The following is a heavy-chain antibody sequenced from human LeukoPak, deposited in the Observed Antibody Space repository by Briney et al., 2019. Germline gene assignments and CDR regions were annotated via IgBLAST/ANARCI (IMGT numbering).Heavy chain of an antibody. Sequence: PGGSLRLSCAPSGFIFTNYAMAWVRQTPGKGLEWVSTIHNSGGGYSTYYADSVRGRFTVSRDNSDNTLFLQMYNLRAEDTAIYYCATHQARGSHSKFDYWGQGTLVTVSS. V-gene: IGHV3-23*01. CDR2: IHNSGGGYST. CDR3: ATHQARGSHSKFDY. D-gene: IGHD1-26*01. CDR1: GFIFTNYA. J-gene: IGHJ4*02.